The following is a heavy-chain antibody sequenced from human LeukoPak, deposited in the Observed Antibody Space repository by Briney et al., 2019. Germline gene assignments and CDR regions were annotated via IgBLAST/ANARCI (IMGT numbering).Heavy chain of an antibody. V-gene: IGHV1-69*05. CDR2: IIPIFGTA. D-gene: IGHD2-2*01. Sequence: GSSVMVSCKASGGTFSSYAISWVRQAPGQGLEWMGGIIPIFGTANYAQKFQGRVTITTDESTSTAYMELSSLRSEDTAVYYCARGGVVPAATHYYMDVWGKGTTVTVSS. CDR3: ARGGVVPAATHYYMDV. CDR1: GGTFSSYA. J-gene: IGHJ6*03.